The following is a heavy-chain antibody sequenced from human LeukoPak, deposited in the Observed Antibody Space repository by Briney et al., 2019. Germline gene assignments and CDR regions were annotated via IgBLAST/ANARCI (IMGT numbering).Heavy chain of an antibody. CDR1: GDSISSSSYY. J-gene: IGHJ4*02. CDR2: IYYSGST. Sequence: SETLSLTCTVSGDSISSSSYYWGWIRQPPGKGLEWIGSIYYSGSTYYNPSLKSRVTISVDTSKNQFSLKLSSVTAADTAVYYCASRLWFGELSFDYWGQGTLVTVSS. V-gene: IGHV4-39*01. CDR3: ASRLWFGELSFDY. D-gene: IGHD3-10*01.